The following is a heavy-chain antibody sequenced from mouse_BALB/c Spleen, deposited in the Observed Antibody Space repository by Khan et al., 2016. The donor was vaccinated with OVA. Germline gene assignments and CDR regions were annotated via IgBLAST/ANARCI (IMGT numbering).Heavy chain of an antibody. CDR3: SSRDLDPLDY. J-gene: IGHJ4*01. CDR2: INTETGEP. V-gene: IGHV9-2-1*01. Sequence: QIQLVQSGPELKKPGETVKISCKASGYTFTDYSMHWVKQAPGKGLKWMGWINTETGEPTYADDFKGRFAFSLETSATTAYLQINNLKNEDTATNFCSSRDLDPLDYWGHGTSVTVSS. CDR1: GYTFTDYS.